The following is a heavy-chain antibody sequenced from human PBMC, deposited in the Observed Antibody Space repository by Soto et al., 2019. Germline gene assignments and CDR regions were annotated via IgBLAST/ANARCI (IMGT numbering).Heavy chain of an antibody. D-gene: IGHD5-12*01. Sequence: QVQLVQSGAEVKKPGASVTVSCRSSGDTFNDYYINWVRQAPGQGLEWMGWINPNSGVTKYAQKFQGWVSMTRDTSIRTVYMQLSRLRSDDTAVYYCARESGGATATLDYYYFYMDVWGTGTTVTVSS. J-gene: IGHJ6*03. V-gene: IGHV1-2*04. CDR1: GDTFNDYY. CDR2: INPNSGVT. CDR3: ARESGGATATLDYYYFYMDV.